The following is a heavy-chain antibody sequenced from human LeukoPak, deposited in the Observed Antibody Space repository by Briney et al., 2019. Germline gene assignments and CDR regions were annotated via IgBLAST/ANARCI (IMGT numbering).Heavy chain of an antibody. J-gene: IGHJ3*02. CDR3: ARGAYYGSGVATYDAFDI. CDR2: IYHSGST. D-gene: IGHD3-10*01. Sequence: SQTLSLTCAVSGGSISSGGYSWSWIRQPPGKGLEWIGYIYHSGSTYYNPSLKSRVTISVDRSKNQFSLKLSSVTAADTAVYYCARGAYYGSGVATYDAFDIWGQGTMVTVSS. CDR1: GGSISSGGYS. V-gene: IGHV4-30-2*01.